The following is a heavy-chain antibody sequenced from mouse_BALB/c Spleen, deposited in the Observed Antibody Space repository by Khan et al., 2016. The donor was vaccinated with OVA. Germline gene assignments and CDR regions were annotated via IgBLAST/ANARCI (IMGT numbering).Heavy chain of an antibody. Sequence: EVELVESGGGLVKPGGSLKLSCAASGFAFSSYSMSWVRQTPEKRLEWVATITSVGSYTYYPDSVKGRFTISRDNAKNTLYLQMSSLKSEDTAMYYCTRDRNYYGSSFYFDYWGQGTTLTVSS. CDR1: GFAFSSYS. CDR3: TRDRNYYGSSFYFDY. D-gene: IGHD1-1*01. V-gene: IGHV5-6-4*01. CDR2: ITSVGSYT. J-gene: IGHJ2*01.